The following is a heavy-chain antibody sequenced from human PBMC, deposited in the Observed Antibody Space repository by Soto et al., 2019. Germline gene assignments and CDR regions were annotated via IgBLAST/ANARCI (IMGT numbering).Heavy chain of an antibody. Sequence: QVQLVESGGGVVQPGRSLRLSCAASGFTFSSYAMHWVRQAPGKGLEWVAVISYDGSNKYYADSVKGRFTISRDNSKNTLYLQMNSLRAEDTAVYYCARGETYWESANWYFDLWGRGTPVTVSS. CDR2: ISYDGSNK. CDR3: ARGETYWESANWYFDL. V-gene: IGHV3-30-3*01. CDR1: GFTFSSYA. D-gene: IGHD1-26*01. J-gene: IGHJ2*01.